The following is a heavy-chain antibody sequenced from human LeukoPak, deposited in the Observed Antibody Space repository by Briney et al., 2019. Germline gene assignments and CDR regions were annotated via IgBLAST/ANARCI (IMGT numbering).Heavy chain of an antibody. CDR1: GGSITSSSYY. V-gene: IGHV4-39*07. J-gene: IGHJ4*02. Sequence: PSETLSLTCTVSGGSITSSSYYWGWIRQPPGKGLEWIGSIYYSGSTYYNPSLKCRVTISVDTSKNQFSLKLSSVTAADTAVYYCARDLITGTTWFDYWGQGTLVTVSS. CDR2: IYYSGST. D-gene: IGHD1-7*01. CDR3: ARDLITGTTWFDY.